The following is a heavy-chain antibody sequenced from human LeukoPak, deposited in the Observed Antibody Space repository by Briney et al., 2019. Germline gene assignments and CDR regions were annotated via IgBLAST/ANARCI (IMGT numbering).Heavy chain of an antibody. CDR2: ISSSSSYI. Sequence: GGSLRLSCAASGFTFSSYSMNWGRQAPGKGLERVSSISSSSSYIYYADSVKGRFTISRDNAKNSLYLQMNSLRAEDTAVYYCARGPRGGSWYYLYFDYWGQGTLVTVSS. CDR3: ARGPRGGSWYYLYFDY. D-gene: IGHD6-13*01. V-gene: IGHV3-21*01. CDR1: GFTFSSYS. J-gene: IGHJ4*02.